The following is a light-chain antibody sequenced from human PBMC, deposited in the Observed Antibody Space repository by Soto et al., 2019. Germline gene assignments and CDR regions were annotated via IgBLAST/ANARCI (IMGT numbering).Light chain of an antibody. V-gene: IGKV3-20*01. CDR3: QQYGMSPPTT. Sequence: EIVLTQSPGTLSLSPGDRATLSCRASQTISSTYFAWYQHRPGQAPRLLIYAASSRAAGIPDRFSGSGSGTDFTLTISRLEPEDFAVYYCQQYGMSPPTTFGQGTKLEI. CDR2: AAS. J-gene: IGKJ2*01. CDR1: QTISSTY.